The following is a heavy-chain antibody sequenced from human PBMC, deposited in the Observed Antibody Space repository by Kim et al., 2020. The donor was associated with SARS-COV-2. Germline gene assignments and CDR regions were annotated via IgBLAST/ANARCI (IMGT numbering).Heavy chain of an antibody. J-gene: IGHJ4*02. D-gene: IGHD3-16*02. CDR1: GFSLSTSGVG. CDR3: AHEIRMYYDYIWGSYRPFNYYFDY. Sequence: SGPTLVKPTQTLTLTCTFSGFSLSTSGVGVGWIRQPPGKALEWLALIYWDDDKRYSPSLKSRLTITKDTSKNQVVLTMTNMDPVDTATYYCAHEIRMYYDYIWGSYRPFNYYFDYWGQGTLVTVSS. V-gene: IGHV2-5*02. CDR2: IYWDDDK.